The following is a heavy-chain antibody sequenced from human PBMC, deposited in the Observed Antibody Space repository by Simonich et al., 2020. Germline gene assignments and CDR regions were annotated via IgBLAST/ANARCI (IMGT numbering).Heavy chain of an antibody. CDR2: ISYDGRNN. CDR1: GFTFSSYA. Sequence: QVQLVESGGGVVQPGRSLRLSCAASGFTFSSYAMHWVRPAPGKGLEWVEVISYDGRNNSSADSVKGRFTISRDNSKTTLYLQMNSRRAEDTAVYYCARDRNWGWFDPWGQGTLVTVSS. V-gene: IGHV3-30*07. D-gene: IGHD7-27*01. CDR3: ARDRNWGWFDP. J-gene: IGHJ5*02.